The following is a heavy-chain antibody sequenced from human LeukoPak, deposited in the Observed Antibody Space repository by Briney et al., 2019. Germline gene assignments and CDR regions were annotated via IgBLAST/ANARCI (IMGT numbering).Heavy chain of an antibody. D-gene: IGHD1-26*01. Sequence: GGSLRLSCSASGFPFSSYAMHWVRQAPGKGLEYVSAISDSGGSTYYADSVKGRFTISRDNSKNTLYLQMNSLRAEDTAVYYCAKDRALQQWELLGFDYWGQGTLVTVSS. CDR1: GFPFSSYA. J-gene: IGHJ4*02. CDR3: AKDRALQQWELLGFDY. CDR2: ISDSGGST. V-gene: IGHV3-64*04.